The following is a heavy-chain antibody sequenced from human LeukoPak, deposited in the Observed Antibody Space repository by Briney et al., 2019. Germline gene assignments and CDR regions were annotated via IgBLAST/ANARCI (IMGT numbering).Heavy chain of an antibody. CDR2: IMPLFGTA. CDR1: GGTFNNSA. D-gene: IGHD4-17*01. Sequence: ASVKVSCKTSGGTFNNSAISWLRQAPGQGLEWLGGIMPLFGTAGYAQKFQGRVTITKDESTGTVYLELTSLTSDDTAVYYCARDVHGDYGSGWFDPWGQGTLVSVSS. J-gene: IGHJ5*02. CDR3: ARDVHGDYGSGWFDP. V-gene: IGHV1-69*05.